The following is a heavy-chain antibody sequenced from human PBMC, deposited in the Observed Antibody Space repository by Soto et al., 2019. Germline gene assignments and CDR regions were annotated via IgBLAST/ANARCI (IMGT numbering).Heavy chain of an antibody. V-gene: IGHV1-8*01. CDR2: VNPNTGDT. CDR1: GYSCTSYD. Sequence: QVQLVQSGTEVKTSGASVKVSCKASGYSCTSYDISWPRQATGQGPEWMGLVNPNTGDTGLAQRFQARFTVSSHTSINTACVAVSSLRPDDTAIYFCASAPLPAAVAVLDPWGQGTLVAVSS. D-gene: IGHD2-2*01. J-gene: IGHJ5*02. CDR3: ASAPLPAAVAVLDP.